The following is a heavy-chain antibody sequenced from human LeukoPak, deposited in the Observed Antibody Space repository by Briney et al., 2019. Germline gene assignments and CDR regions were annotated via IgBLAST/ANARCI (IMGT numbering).Heavy chain of an antibody. J-gene: IGHJ4*02. CDR2: INPNSGGT. CDR3: ARSGGWYYFDY. D-gene: IGHD6-19*01. Sequence: GASVKVSCKASGYTFTGYYMHWVRQAPGQGLEWMGWINPNSGGTNYAQQFQGRVTMTRDTSISTAYMELSRLRSDDTAVYYCARSGGWYYFDYWGQGTLVTVSS. CDR1: GYTFTGYY. V-gene: IGHV1-2*02.